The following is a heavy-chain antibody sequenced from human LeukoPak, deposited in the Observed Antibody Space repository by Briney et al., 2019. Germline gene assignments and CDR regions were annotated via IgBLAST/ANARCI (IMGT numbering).Heavy chain of an antibody. Sequence: GGSLRLSCAASAFTFSSYEMNWVRQAPGKGLEWVSYINGGGSSMYYADSVKGRFTISRDNAKSSLYLQRNSLRAENAAVYYCARDAHYYYSSGYCRAPFDYWGQGTLVTVSS. D-gene: IGHD3-22*01. CDR3: ARDAHYYYSSGYCRAPFDY. CDR1: AFTFSSYE. J-gene: IGHJ4*02. CDR2: INGGGSSM. V-gene: IGHV3-48*03.